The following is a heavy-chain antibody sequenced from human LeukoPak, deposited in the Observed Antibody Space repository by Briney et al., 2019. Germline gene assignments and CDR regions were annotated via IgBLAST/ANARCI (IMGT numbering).Heavy chain of an antibody. CDR2: IFYRGGT. D-gene: IGHD3-10*01. J-gene: IGHJ3*02. CDR3: AKSNGYGLVDI. CDR1: GFTFSSYG. Sequence: PGGSLRLSCAASGFTFSSYGMHWVRQPPGKGLEWIGNIFYRGGTYYSPSLKSRVTISLDTSRNQFSLNLNSVTAADTAVYYCAKSNGYGLVDIWGQGTMVTVSS. V-gene: IGHV4-59*12.